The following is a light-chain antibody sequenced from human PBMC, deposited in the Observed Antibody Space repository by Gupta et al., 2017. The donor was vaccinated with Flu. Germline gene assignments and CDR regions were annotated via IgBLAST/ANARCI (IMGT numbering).Light chain of an antibody. Sequence: QSVLTQPPSVSGAPGQRVTISCTRTNPNIGAGYHVHWYQQLPGTAPKLLIYGNSDRPSGVPDRFSGSKSGTSASLAITELQAEDEGDYYCQSYDRSLSGFYVFGTGTRVTVL. CDR1: NPNIGAGYH. CDR3: QSYDRSLSGFYV. V-gene: IGLV1-40*01. CDR2: GNS. J-gene: IGLJ1*01.